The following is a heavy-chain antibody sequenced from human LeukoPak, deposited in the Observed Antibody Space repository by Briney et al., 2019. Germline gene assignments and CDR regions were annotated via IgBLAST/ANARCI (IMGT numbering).Heavy chain of an antibody. V-gene: IGHV1-18*01. J-gene: IGHJ4*02. Sequence: APVKVSCKASGYTFTRYGISWGRQAPGQGLEWMGWISTYNGNTNDAQKLKGRVTMTTDTSTSTAYMELRRRRPDDTAVYYCARDPGRIAVAGRAFVYWGQGTLVTVSS. CDR3: ARDPGRIAVAGRAFVY. D-gene: IGHD6-19*01. CDR1: GYTFTRYG. CDR2: ISTYNGNT.